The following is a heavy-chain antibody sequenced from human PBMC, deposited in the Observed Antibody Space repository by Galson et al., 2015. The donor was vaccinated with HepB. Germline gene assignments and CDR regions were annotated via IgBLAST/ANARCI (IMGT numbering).Heavy chain of an antibody. CDR3: ASIMVRGVERDY. V-gene: IGHV4-59*08. J-gene: IGHJ4*02. Sequence: ETLSLTCTVSGGSISSYYWSWIRQPPGKGLEWIGYIYYSGSTNYNPSLKSRVTISVDTSKNQFSLKLSSVTAADTAVYYCASIMVRGVERDYWGQGTLVTVSS. CDR1: GGSISSYY. D-gene: IGHD3-10*01. CDR2: IYYSGST.